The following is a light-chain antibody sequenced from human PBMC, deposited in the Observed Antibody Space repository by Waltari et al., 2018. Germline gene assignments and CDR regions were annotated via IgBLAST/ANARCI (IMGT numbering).Light chain of an antibody. CDR1: SSNLGSNT. CDR3: AAWDDSLNGRV. CDR2: SNN. J-gene: IGLJ3*02. Sequence: QSVLTQPPSASGTPGQRVTIPCSGSSSNLGSNTVNWYQQLPGTAPKPLIYSNNQRPSGVPDRFSGSKSGTSASLAISGLQSEDEADYYCAAWDDSLNGRVFGGGTKLTVL. V-gene: IGLV1-44*01.